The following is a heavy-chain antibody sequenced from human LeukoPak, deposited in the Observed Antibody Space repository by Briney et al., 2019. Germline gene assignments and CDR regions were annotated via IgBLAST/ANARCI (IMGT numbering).Heavy chain of an antibody. J-gene: IGHJ5*02. Sequence: SETPSLTCTVSGDSISSTTYNWGWIRQPPGKGLEWIGSIYYTGSTYYNPSLKSRVTMSVDTSKNQFSLKLNSVTAADTAVYYCARGFRYCSGGSCYPGVNWFDPWGQGTLVTVSS. D-gene: IGHD2-15*01. CDR1: GDSISSTTYN. CDR2: IYYTGST. V-gene: IGHV4-39*01. CDR3: ARGFRYCSGGSCYPGVNWFDP.